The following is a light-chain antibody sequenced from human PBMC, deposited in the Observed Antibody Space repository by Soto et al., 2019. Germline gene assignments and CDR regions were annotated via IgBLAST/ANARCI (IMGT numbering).Light chain of an antibody. CDR3: QQYNSYWT. J-gene: IGKJ1*01. CDR2: KAS. Sequence: DIQMAQSPSTLAATVRDRVTITFRASQSISMWLAWYQQKPGKVPNLLIYKASTLGSEVPSRFSGSGSGTEFTLTISSLQPDDFATYYCQQYNSYWTFGQGTKVDIK. V-gene: IGKV1-5*03. CDR1: QSISMW.